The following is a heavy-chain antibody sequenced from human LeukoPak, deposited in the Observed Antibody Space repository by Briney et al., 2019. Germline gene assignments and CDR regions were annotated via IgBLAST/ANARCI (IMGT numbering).Heavy chain of an antibody. D-gene: IGHD2-2*01. J-gene: IGHJ4*02. CDR3: AKDFCSSTSCYEGLDY. V-gene: IGHV3-9*01. CDR1: GFTFDDYA. CDR2: ISWNSGSI. Sequence: PGGSLRLSCAASGFTFDDYAMHWVRQAPGKGVEWVSGISWNSGSIGYADSVKGRFTISRDNAKNSLYLQMNSLRAEDTALYYCAKDFCSSTSCYEGLDYWGQGTLVTVSS.